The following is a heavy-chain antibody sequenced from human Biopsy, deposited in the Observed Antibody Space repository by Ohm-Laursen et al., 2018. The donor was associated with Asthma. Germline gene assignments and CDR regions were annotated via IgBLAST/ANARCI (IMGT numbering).Heavy chain of an antibody. CDR3: ARHDHRWDTYADF. CDR1: GGSFSSNY. D-gene: IGHD2-2*01. CDR2: MYYGETT. Sequence: GTLSLTCAVYGGSFSSNYWSWIRQPPGKGLEWIGSMYYGETTYYSPSLKSRVTTSVDTSKNQFSLILSSVTAADTAVYYCARHDHRWDTYADFWGQGTLVTVSS. J-gene: IGHJ4*02. V-gene: IGHV4-39*01.